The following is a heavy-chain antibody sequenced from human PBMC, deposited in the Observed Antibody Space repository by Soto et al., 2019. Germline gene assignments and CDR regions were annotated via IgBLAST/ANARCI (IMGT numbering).Heavy chain of an antibody. D-gene: IGHD6-19*01. CDR3: ARELIAVAGTPWFDP. CDR1: GFTFSSYA. J-gene: IGHJ5*02. CDR2: ISYDGSNK. V-gene: IGHV3-30-3*01. Sequence: GGSLRLSCAASGFTFSSYAMHWVRQAPGKGLEWVAVISYDGSNKYYADSVKGRFTISRDSSKNTLYLQMNSLRAEDTAVYYCARELIAVAGTPWFDPWGQGTLVTVSS.